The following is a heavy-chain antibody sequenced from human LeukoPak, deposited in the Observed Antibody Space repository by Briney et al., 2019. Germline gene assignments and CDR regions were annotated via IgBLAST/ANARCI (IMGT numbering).Heavy chain of an antibody. J-gene: IGHJ6*03. CDR3: AKGPNSDFWSSYSHDMDF. CDR2: ISGSGGST. D-gene: IGHD3-3*01. Sequence: PGGSLRLSCAVSGFAFTNYVMNWVRQAPGKGLEWVSGISGSGGSTYYAASVRGRFTISRDRSKNTVFLQMSSLRAEDTAAYYCAKGPNSDFWSSYSHDMDFWGKGTTAIVSS. CDR1: GFAFTNYV. V-gene: IGHV3-23*01.